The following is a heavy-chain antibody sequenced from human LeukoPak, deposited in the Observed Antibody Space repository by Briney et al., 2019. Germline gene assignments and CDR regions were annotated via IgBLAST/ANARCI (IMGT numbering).Heavy chain of an antibody. CDR1: GGSISSSSYY. J-gene: IGHJ4*02. Sequence: SETLSLTCTVSGGSISSSSYYWGWIRQPPGKGLEWIGSIYYSGRTYYNPSLKSRVTISVDTSKNQFSLKLSSVTAADTAVCYCARKEDEYSSPSAQFGYWGQGTLVTVSP. V-gene: IGHV4-39*07. CDR2: IYYSGRT. CDR3: ARKEDEYSSPSAQFGY. D-gene: IGHD6-6*01.